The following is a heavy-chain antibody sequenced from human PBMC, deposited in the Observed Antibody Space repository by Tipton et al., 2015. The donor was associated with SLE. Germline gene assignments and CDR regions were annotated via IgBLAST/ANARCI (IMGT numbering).Heavy chain of an antibody. CDR1: GGSLSSYY. D-gene: IGHD5-24*01. V-gene: IGHV4-59*01. CDR2: LSYSGST. J-gene: IGHJ2*01. Sequence: TLSLTCTVSGGSLSSYYWSWIRQSPEKGLEWIGYLSYSGSTNYNPSLKSRVTISVDTSKSQFSLKLTFVSAADTAMYYCARPDDYNHWYFDLWGRGTLVTVSS. CDR3: ARPDDYNHWYFDL.